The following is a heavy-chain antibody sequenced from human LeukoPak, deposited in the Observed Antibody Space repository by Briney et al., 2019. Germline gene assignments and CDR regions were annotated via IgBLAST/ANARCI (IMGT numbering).Heavy chain of an antibody. J-gene: IGHJ4*02. CDR3: TREDHSNYNY. V-gene: IGHV3-74*01. CDR1: GFTFSTYY. CDR2: INTDGSNT. D-gene: IGHD4-11*01. Sequence: GGSLRLSCAASGFTFSTYYMHWVRQAPGKGLVWVSHINTDGSNTRYADSVKGRFTISKDNAKNTLYLQMNSLRAEDTAVYYCTREDHSNYNYWGQGTLVTVSS.